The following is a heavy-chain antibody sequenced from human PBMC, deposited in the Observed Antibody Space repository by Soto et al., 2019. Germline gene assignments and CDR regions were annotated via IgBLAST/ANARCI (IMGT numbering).Heavy chain of an antibody. CDR2: ISYDGSNK. Sequence: QVQLVESGGGVVQPGRSLRLSCAASGFTFSSYGMHWVRQAPGKGLEWVAVISYDGSNKYYADSVKGRFTISRDNSKNTLYLQMNSLGPADTALYHCARVGYGVSLGQGFDPWGQGTLVIVSS. CDR3: ARVGYGVSLGQGFDP. CDR1: GFTFSSYG. J-gene: IGHJ5*02. D-gene: IGHD3-16*01. V-gene: IGHV3-30*03.